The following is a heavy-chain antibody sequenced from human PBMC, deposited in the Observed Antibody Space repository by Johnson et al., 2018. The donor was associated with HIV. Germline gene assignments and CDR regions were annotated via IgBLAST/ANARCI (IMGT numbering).Heavy chain of an antibody. Sequence: VQLVESGGGLVQPGGSLRLSCEGFGFIFDDYGLNWVRQPPGKGLEWVAVISYDGNNKYYADSVKGRFTISRDNSKNTLYLQMNSLKTEDTAVYYCARDLGWLEGTHDAFDIWGQGTMVTVSS. CDR3: ARDLGWLEGTHDAFDI. J-gene: IGHJ3*02. CDR1: GFIFDDYG. D-gene: IGHD6-19*01. CDR2: ISYDGNNK. V-gene: IGHV3-30*03.